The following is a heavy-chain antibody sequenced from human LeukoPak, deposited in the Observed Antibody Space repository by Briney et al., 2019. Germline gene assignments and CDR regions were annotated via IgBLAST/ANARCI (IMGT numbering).Heavy chain of an antibody. Sequence: ASVKVSCKASGYTFTSYDINWVRQATGQGLEWMGWMNPNSGNTGYAQKFQGRVTMTRITSISTAYMELSSLRSEDTAVYYCARVDSYGYGGYDYYYMDVWGKGTTVTVSS. V-gene: IGHV1-8*01. J-gene: IGHJ6*03. D-gene: IGHD5-18*01. CDR2: MNPNSGNT. CDR3: ARVDSYGYGGYDYYYMDV. CDR1: GYTFTSYD.